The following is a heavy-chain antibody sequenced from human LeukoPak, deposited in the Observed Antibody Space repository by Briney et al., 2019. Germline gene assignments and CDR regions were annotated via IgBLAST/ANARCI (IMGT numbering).Heavy chain of an antibody. Sequence: GGSLRLSCAASGFTFSSYAMSWVRQAPGKGLEWVSAISYSGGTTYYTDSVRGRFTISRDNSKNTLYLQMNSLRAEDTAVYYCAKDLARYYDSSGYFPLYYYGMDVWGQGTTVTVSS. V-gene: IGHV3-23*01. J-gene: IGHJ6*02. D-gene: IGHD3-22*01. CDR1: GFTFSSYA. CDR3: AKDLARYYDSSGYFPLYYYGMDV. CDR2: ISYSGGTT.